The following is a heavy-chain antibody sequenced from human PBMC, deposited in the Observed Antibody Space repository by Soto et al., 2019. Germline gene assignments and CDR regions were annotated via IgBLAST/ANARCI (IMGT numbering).Heavy chain of an antibody. CDR1: GGSVSSGSYY. J-gene: IGHJ5*02. CDR2: IYYSGST. D-gene: IGHD5-18*01. Sequence: SETLSLTCTVSGGSVSSGSYYWSWIRQPPGKGLEWIGYIYYSGSTNYNPSLKSRVTISVDTSKNQFSLKLSSVTAADTAVYYCARGRGYSYGPAGWFDPWGQGTLVTVS. V-gene: IGHV4-61*01. CDR3: ARGRGYSYGPAGWFDP.